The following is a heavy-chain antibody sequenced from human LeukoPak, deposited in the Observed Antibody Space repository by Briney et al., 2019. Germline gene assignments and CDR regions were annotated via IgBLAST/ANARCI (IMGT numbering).Heavy chain of an antibody. D-gene: IGHD3-10*01. Sequence: PSETLSLTCSVSGVSISTYYWSWIRQPPGKGLEWMGYIHYTGSTNYNPSLKSRVTISVDTSKRQLSLMLRSVTAADTAVYYCARDIYGSGHGWFDVWGQGTLVTVPS. CDR2: IHYTGST. J-gene: IGHJ5*02. V-gene: IGHV4-59*01. CDR3: ARDIYGSGHGWFDV. CDR1: GVSISTYY.